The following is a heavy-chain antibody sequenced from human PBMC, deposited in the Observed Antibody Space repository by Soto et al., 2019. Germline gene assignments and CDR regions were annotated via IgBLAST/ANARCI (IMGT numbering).Heavy chain of an antibody. V-gene: IGHV1-18*04. CDR3: ARERDSSSWYWFDP. D-gene: IGHD6-13*01. Sequence: ASVKVSCRASGYTFTSYGISWVRQAPGQGLEWMGWISAYNGNTNYAQKLQGRVTMTTDTSTSTAYMELRSLRSDDTAVYYCARERDSSSWYWFDPWGQGTLVTVSS. J-gene: IGHJ5*02. CDR2: ISAYNGNT. CDR1: GYTFTSYG.